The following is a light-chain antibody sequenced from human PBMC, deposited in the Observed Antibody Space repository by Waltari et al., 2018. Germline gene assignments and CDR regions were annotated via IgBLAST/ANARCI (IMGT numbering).Light chain of an antibody. Sequence: DIVMNQFPDYLAVSLGERATLNCRSSQSVLYTSDNDNYLAWYQQKPGQPPKLLIYWASTRASGVPDRFSGSGSGTDFTLTISSLQAADVAVYYCQQYYTTPLTFGQGTRVEI. CDR3: QQYYTTPLT. CDR2: WAS. J-gene: IGKJ1*01. CDR1: QSVLYTSDNDNY. V-gene: IGKV4-1*01.